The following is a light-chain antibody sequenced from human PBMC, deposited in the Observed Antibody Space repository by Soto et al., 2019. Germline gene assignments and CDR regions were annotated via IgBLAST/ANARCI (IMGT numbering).Light chain of an antibody. V-gene: IGKV3-20*01. CDR3: QQYGSSSWT. Sequence: DIVMTQSPAALSLSPGERATLSCRASQSVSSIYLAWYHQKPGQAPRLLIYGASSRATGIPDRFSGSGSGTDFTLTISRLEPEDFAVYYCQQYGSSSWTFGQGTKVDIK. CDR2: GAS. J-gene: IGKJ1*01. CDR1: QSVSSIY.